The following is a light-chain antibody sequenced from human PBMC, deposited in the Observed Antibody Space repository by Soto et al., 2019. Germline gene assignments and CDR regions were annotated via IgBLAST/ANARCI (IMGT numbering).Light chain of an antibody. CDR1: SGSVSSTSY. J-gene: IGLJ3*02. CDR2: NTD. CDR3: ILYMGRGISV. Sequence: QTVVTQEPSLSVSPGGTVTLTCGLTSGSVSSTSYPSWYQQTPGQAPRTLIYNTDTRSSGVPDRFSGSILGNKAALTITGAQADDECDYYCILYMGRGISVFGGGTKVTVL. V-gene: IGLV8-61*01.